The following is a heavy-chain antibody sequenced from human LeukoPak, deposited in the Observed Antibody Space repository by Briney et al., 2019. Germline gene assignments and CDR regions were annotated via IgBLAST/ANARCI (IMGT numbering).Heavy chain of an antibody. D-gene: IGHD4-11*01. CDR2: INPSGGST. J-gene: IGHJ5*02. CDR1: GYTFTSYY. Sequence: ASVKVSCKASGYTFTSYYMHWVRQAPGQGLEWMGIINPSGGSTSYAQKFQGRVTMTEDTSTDTAYMELSSLRSEDTAVYYCATDSGGNYVDNWFDPWGQGTLVTVSS. CDR3: ATDSGGNYVDNWFDP. V-gene: IGHV1-46*01.